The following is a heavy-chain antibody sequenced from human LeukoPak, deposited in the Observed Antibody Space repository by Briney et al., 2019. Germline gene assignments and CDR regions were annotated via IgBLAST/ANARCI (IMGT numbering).Heavy chain of an antibody. CDR3: AKRIVGPYFYYFDY. Sequence: GGSLRLSCAASGFTFSSYGMHWVRQAPGRGLEWVAVISYDGSNKYYADSVKGRFTISRDNSKNTLYLQMNSLRAEDTAVYYCAKRIVGPYFYYFDYWGQGTLVTVSS. D-gene: IGHD1-26*01. V-gene: IGHV3-30*18. CDR2: ISYDGSNK. CDR1: GFTFSSYG. J-gene: IGHJ4*02.